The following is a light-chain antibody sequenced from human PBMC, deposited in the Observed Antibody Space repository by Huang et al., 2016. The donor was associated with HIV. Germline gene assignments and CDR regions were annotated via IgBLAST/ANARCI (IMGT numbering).Light chain of an antibody. CDR3: QQYNKWPRT. V-gene: IGKV3D-15*01. J-gene: IGKJ1*01. Sequence: DILMTQSPVTLSVPPGERATLSCRASQHLGSNLVWYQQKPGHPPRRLIDDASTRATGAPARFSGSGSKTDFNLTIDSLQSEDSALYFCQQYNKWPRTFGQGTKLEIK. CDR1: QHLGSN. CDR2: DAS.